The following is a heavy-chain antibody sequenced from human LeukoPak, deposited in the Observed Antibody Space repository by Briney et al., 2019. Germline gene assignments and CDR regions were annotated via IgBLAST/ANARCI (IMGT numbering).Heavy chain of an antibody. CDR1: GFTVSSNY. J-gene: IGHJ4*02. CDR3: ARGAVAVAVPFDY. D-gene: IGHD6-19*01. CDR2: IYSGGST. Sequence: GGSLRLSCAASGFTVSSNYMSWVRQAPGKGLVWVSVIYSGGSTYYADSVKGRFTISRDNSKNTLYLQMNSLRAEDTAVYYCARGAVAVAVPFDYWGQGTLVTVSS. V-gene: IGHV3-53*01.